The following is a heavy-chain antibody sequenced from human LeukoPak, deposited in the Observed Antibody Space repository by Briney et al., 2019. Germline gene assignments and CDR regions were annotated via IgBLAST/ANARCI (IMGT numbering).Heavy chain of an antibody. Sequence: GGSRRLSCAASGFTFSSYAMSWVRQAPGKGREWVSAISGSGGSTYYADSVKGRFTISRDNSKNTLYLQMNSLRAEDTAVYYCAKLRLVRNAFDIWGQGTMVTVSS. J-gene: IGHJ3*02. CDR3: AKLRLVRNAFDI. CDR2: ISGSGGST. V-gene: IGHV3-23*01. D-gene: IGHD6-6*01. CDR1: GFTFSSYA.